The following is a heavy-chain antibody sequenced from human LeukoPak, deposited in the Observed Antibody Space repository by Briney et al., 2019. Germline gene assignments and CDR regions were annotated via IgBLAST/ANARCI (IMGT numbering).Heavy chain of an antibody. J-gene: IGHJ4*02. Sequence: LTVTCAVSGYTFTGYYIHWVWQTPSPWREWMGRTYYRYKWYNDYAVSVKSRITINPDTSKNQFSLQLNSVTPEDTAVYYCARVRAKNFDYWGQGTLVTVSS. CDR1: GYTFTGYYI. CDR3: ARVRAKNFDY. CDR2: TYYRYKWYN. V-gene: IGHV6-1*01.